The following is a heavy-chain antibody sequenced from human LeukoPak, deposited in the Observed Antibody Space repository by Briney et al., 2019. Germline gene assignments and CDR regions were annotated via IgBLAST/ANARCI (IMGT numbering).Heavy chain of an antibody. CDR2: IYYSGST. J-gene: IGHJ4*02. D-gene: IGHD3-10*01. Sequence: SETPSLTCTVSGGSISSYYWSWIRQPPGKGLEWIGYIYYSGSTNYNPSLKSRVTISVDTSKNQFSLKLSSVTAADTAVYYCAKVGASGYTDYFDYWGQGTLVTVSS. V-gene: IGHV4-59*01. CDR3: AKVGASGYTDYFDY. CDR1: GGSISSYY.